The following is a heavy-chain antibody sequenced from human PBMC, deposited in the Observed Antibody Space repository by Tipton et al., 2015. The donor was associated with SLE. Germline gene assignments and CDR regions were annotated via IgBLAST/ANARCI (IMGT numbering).Heavy chain of an antibody. D-gene: IGHD5-12*01. CDR2: INHSGST. V-gene: IGHV4-39*07. CDR1: GGSISSGSYY. J-gene: IGHJ4*02. Sequence: TLSLTCTVSGGSISSGSYYWSWIRQPPGKGLEWIGEINHSGSTNYNPSLKSRVTISVDTSKNQFSLKLSSVTAADTAVYYCARGCCGYSGYGAGYWGQGTLVTVSS. CDR3: ARGCCGYSGYGAGY.